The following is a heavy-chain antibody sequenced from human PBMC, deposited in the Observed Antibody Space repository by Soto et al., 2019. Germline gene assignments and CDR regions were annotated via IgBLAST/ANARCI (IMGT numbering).Heavy chain of an antibody. CDR1: GFTFSSYG. V-gene: IGHV3-33*01. CDR3: ARELSVFRIAACLGFDY. CDR2: IWYDGSNK. D-gene: IGHD6-6*01. J-gene: IGHJ4*02. Sequence: QVQLVESGGGVVQPGRSLRLSCAASGFTFSSYGMHWVRQAPGKGLEWVAVIWYDGSNKYYADSVKGRFTISRDNSKNTLYLQMNSLRAEDTAVYYCARELSVFRIAACLGFDYWGQGTLVTVSS.